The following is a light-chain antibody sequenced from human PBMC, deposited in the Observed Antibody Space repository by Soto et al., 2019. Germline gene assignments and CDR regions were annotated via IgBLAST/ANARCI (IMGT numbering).Light chain of an antibody. CDR1: KNDIGVYDF. CDR3: CSYAGSSTYV. Sequence: QSALTQPPSASGSPGQSVTISCSGTKNDIGVYDFVSWYQHHPGKAPRLIIYEVVQRPSGVPDRFSGSKSGNTASLTVSGLQAADEADYYCCSYAGSSTYVFATGTKLTVL. V-gene: IGLV2-8*01. J-gene: IGLJ1*01. CDR2: EVV.